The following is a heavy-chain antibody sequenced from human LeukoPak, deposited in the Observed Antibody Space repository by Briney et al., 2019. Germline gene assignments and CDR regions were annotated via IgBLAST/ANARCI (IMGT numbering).Heavy chain of an antibody. D-gene: IGHD1-26*01. V-gene: IGHV3-30*18. CDR1: GFTFSSYG. CDR3: AKDDGGSYFDY. J-gene: IGHJ4*02. CDR2: ISYDGSNK. Sequence: GGSLRLSCAASGFTFSSYGMHWVRQAPGKGLEWVAVISYDGSNKYYADSVKGRFTISRDNSKNTLYLQMNSLRAEDTAVYHCAKDDGGSYFDYWGQGTLVTVSS.